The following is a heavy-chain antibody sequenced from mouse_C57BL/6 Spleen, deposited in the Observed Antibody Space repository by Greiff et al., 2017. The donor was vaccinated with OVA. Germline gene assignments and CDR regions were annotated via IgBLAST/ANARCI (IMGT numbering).Heavy chain of an antibody. V-gene: IGHV1-82*01. CDR1: GYAFSSSW. J-gene: IGHJ1*03. D-gene: IGHD3-3*01. CDR2: IYPGDGDT. CDR3: ARGGTSDFDV. Sequence: VQLQQSGPELVKPGASVKISCKASGYAFSSSWMNWVKQRPGKGLEWIGRIYPGDGDTNYNGKFKGKATLTADKSSSTAYMQLSSLTSEDSAVYFCARGGTSDFDVWGTGTTVTVSS.